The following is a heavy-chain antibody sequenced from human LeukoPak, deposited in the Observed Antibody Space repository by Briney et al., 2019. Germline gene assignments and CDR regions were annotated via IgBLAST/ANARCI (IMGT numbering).Heavy chain of an antibody. CDR3: ARPGFGELFVGYAFDI. CDR1: GFTFSSYA. CDR2: ISYDGSNK. J-gene: IGHJ3*02. D-gene: IGHD3-10*01. V-gene: IGHV3-30*04. Sequence: GGSLRLSCAASGFTFSSYAMHWVRQAPGKGLEWVAVISYDGSNKYNADSVKGRFTISRANSKNTLYLQMNSLRAEDTAVYYCARPGFGELFVGYAFDIWGQGTMVTVSS.